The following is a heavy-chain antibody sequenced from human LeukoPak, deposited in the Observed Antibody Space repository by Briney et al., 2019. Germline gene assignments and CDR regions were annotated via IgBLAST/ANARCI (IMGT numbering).Heavy chain of an antibody. Sequence: SETLSLTCTVSGGSISSSSYYWGWIRQPPGKGLEWIGSIYYSGSTYYNPSLKSRVTISVDTSKNQLSLKLSSVTAADTAVYYCARVRYCSGGSCPDLWGQGTMVTVSS. CDR2: IYYSGST. CDR1: GGSISSSSYY. CDR3: ARVRYCSGGSCPDL. J-gene: IGHJ3*01. V-gene: IGHV4-39*07. D-gene: IGHD2-15*01.